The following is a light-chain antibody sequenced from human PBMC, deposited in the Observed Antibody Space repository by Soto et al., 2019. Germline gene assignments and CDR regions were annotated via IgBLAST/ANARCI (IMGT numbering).Light chain of an antibody. CDR1: QRVKSNY. CDR3: QHYDGSPRT. J-gene: IGKJ2*01. V-gene: IGKV3-20*01. CDR2: GVF. Sequence: ETVLTQSPGTVSLSPGERATLSCRTSQRVKSNYLAWYQQKPGQAPRLLIYGVFNRATGIPDRFSASGSGTYFTLTIRVLEPEDSAVYYCQHYDGSPRTFGAGTKLEIK.